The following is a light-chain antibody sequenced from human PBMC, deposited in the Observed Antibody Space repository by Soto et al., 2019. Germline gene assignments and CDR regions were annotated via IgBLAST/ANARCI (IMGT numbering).Light chain of an antibody. Sequence: DIQMTQSPSSLSASVGDRVTITCRASQSISSYLNWYQQKPGKAPKLLIYAASSLQSEVPSRFSGSGSGTDFTHTICRPEPEDFAVYYCHQYGSSPSTFGQVPKVEIK. CDR1: QSISSY. CDR3: HQYGSSPST. V-gene: IGKV1-39*01. J-gene: IGKJ1*01. CDR2: AAS.